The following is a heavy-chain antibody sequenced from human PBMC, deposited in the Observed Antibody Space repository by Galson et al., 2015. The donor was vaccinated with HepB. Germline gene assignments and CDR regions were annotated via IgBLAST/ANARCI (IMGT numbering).Heavy chain of an antibody. Sequence: CAISGDSVSSDSAAWNWIRQSPSRGLEWLGRTYYRSKWYNDYAVSVKSRITINPDTSKNQFSLQLKSVTPDDTAVYYCARDGPPLGVGTIYALHIWGQGTMVTVSS. D-gene: IGHD1-26*01. CDR2: TYYRSKWYN. J-gene: IGHJ3*02. V-gene: IGHV6-1*01. CDR3: ARDGPPLGVGTIYALHI. CDR1: GDSVSSDSAA.